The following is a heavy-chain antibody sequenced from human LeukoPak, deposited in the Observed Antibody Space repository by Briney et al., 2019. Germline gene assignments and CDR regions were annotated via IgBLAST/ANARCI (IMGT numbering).Heavy chain of an antibody. CDR3: ARASIAAAGTGWYYFDY. CDR2: ISYDGSNK. CDR1: GFTFSSYA. Sequence: GGSLRLSCAASGFTFSSYAMHWVRQAPGKGLEWVAVISYDGSNKYYADSVKGRFTISRDNSKNTLYLQMNNLRAKDTAVYYCARASIAAAGTGWYYFDYWGQGTLVTVSS. V-gene: IGHV3-30-3*01. J-gene: IGHJ4*02. D-gene: IGHD6-13*01.